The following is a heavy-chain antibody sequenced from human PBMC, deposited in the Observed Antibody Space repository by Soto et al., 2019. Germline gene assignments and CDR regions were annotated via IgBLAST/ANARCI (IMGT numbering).Heavy chain of an antibody. CDR2: IYYSGST. Sequence: QLQLQESGPGLVKPSETLSLTCTVSGVSISSGHDYWGWIRQPPGKGLEWIGSIYYSGSTYYNPSLQRRVTISADTSKNQFSLRLSSVTAADTAVYYCARVSGTYSSFLDYWGQGTLVTVSS. CDR1: GVSISSGHDY. J-gene: IGHJ4*02. D-gene: IGHD5-18*01. CDR3: ARVSGTYSSFLDY. V-gene: IGHV4-39*01.